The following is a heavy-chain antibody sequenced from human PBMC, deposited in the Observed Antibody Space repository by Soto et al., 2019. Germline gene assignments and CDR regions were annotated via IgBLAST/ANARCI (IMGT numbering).Heavy chain of an antibody. CDR2: IYHSGST. CDR3: ASAGGLGAVAADY. V-gene: IGHV4-30-2*01. D-gene: IGHD6-19*01. CDR1: GGSISSGGYS. Sequence: QLQLQESGSGLVKPSQTLSLTCAVSGGSISSGGYSWSWIRQPPGKGLEWIGYIYHSGSTYYNPSLTSRVTISVDRSQNQFSLKLSSVTAADTAVYYCASAGGLGAVAADYWGQGTLVTVSS. J-gene: IGHJ4*02.